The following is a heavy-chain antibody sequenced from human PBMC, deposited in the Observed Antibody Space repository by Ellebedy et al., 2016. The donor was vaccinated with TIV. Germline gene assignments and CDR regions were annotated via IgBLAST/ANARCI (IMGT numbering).Heavy chain of an antibody. D-gene: IGHD3-10*01. CDR2: IYSGGNT. J-gene: IGHJ4*02. Sequence: GESLKISCEASGVTVSSHGMHWVRQAPGKGLEWVSVIYSGGNTYYADSVRGRFTISRDNSKNTLYLQMNSLRVEDTAVYYCARLLYYYGSGTYSHEYYFDYWGQGTLVTVSS. CDR3: ARLLYYYGSGTYSHEYYFDY. V-gene: IGHV3-66*04. CDR1: GVTVSSHG.